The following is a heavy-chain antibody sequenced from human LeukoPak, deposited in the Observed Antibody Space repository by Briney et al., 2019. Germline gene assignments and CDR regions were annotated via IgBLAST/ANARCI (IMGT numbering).Heavy chain of an antibody. V-gene: IGHV3-7*01. CDR2: IKPDGSEK. J-gene: IGHJ4*02. CDR1: GFTLNNYW. CDR3: ANSIAVAGMPNDY. Sequence: GGSLRLSCAASGFTLNNYWMTWVRQAPGKGLEWVATIKPDGSEKYYAVSVKGRFTISRDNAKTSLYLQMNSLRVDDTAVHYCANSIAVAGMPNDYWGQGTLVTVSS. D-gene: IGHD6-19*01.